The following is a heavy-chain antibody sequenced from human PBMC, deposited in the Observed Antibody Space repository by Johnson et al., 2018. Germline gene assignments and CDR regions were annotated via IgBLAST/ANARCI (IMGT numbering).Heavy chain of an antibody. V-gene: IGHV3-49*05. CDR2: IRSPGYGGKK. D-gene: IGHD3-10*01. CDR3: TRLEAIWGVISGLDV. Sequence: VQLQESGPGLVKPSETLSLTCTVSGGSISSYYWSWIRQPPGKGLEWIGFIRSPGYGGKKEYAASLGGRFTISRDESKSIAHLQMNSLKIEDTAGYYSTRLEAIWGVISGLDVWGQGTTVTVS. CDR1: GGSISSYY. J-gene: IGHJ6*02.